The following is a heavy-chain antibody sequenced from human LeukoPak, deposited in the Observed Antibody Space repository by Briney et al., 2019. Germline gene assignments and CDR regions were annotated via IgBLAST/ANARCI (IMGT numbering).Heavy chain of an antibody. Sequence: QPGGSLRLSCAASGFTFSSYWMSWVRQAPGKGLEWVANIKQDGSEKYYVDSVKGRFTISRDNAKNSLYLQMNSLRAEDTAVYYCARDLNYYDSSGYFDYWGQGTLVTVSS. CDR3: ARDLNYYDSSGYFDY. D-gene: IGHD3-22*01. J-gene: IGHJ4*02. CDR2: IKQDGSEK. CDR1: GFTFSSYW. V-gene: IGHV3-7*01.